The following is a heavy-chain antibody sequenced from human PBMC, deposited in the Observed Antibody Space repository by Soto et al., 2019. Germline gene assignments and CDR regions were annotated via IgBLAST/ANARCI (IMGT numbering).Heavy chain of an antibody. J-gene: IGHJ4*02. D-gene: IGHD4-17*01. CDR1: GFTFSSLW. V-gene: IGHV3-7*01. CDR3: TRAGGSYYGYF. Sequence: EVQLVESGGCLVLPGGSLRLSCAASGFTFSSLWMSWIRQAPGKGLEWLANIKPDGSDQYYVDYVKGRFTISRDNARNSLYLQMNSLRGADTAVYYCTRAGGSYYGYFWGQGTLVTGSA. CDR2: IKPDGSDQ.